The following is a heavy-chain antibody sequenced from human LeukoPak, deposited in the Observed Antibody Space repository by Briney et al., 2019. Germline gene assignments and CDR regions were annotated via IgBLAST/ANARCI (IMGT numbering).Heavy chain of an antibody. Sequence: GATVEVSCKASGYTFTNYGINWVRQAPGQGLEWMGYISAYNGNTNYAQKFQGRVTMTTDTSTNTVYVELRSLRSDDTAVYYCARGLDLDYWGQGTLLTVSS. CDR2: ISAYNGNT. CDR1: GYTFTNYG. V-gene: IGHV1-18*01. J-gene: IGHJ4*02. D-gene: IGHD3-9*01. CDR3: ARGLDLDY.